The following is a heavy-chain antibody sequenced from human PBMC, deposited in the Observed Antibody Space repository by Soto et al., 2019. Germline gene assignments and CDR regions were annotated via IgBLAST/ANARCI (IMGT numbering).Heavy chain of an antibody. V-gene: IGHV1-69*01. D-gene: IGHD3-9*01. J-gene: IGHJ6*02. Sequence: QVQLVQSGAEVKKPGSSVKVSCKASGGTFSSYAISWVRQAPGQGLEWMGGIIPIFGTANYAQKIQGRVTITADESTSTAYMELSNLRSEDTAVYYCPRDSPPAGRYSDWPLPRDITYYYYGMDVLGQGTTVTVSS. CDR1: GGTFSSYA. CDR2: IIPIFGTA. CDR3: PRDSPPAGRYSDWPLPRDITYYYYGMDV.